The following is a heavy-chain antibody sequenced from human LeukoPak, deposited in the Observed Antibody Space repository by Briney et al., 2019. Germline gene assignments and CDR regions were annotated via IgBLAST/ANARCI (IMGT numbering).Heavy chain of an antibody. CDR3: ARGRGRWKLDSGRALTPNWFDP. J-gene: IGHJ5*02. CDR2: MNPNSGNT. D-gene: IGHD5-12*01. V-gene: IGHV1-8*01. Sequence: ASVNVSCKASGYTFTSYDINWVRQATGQGLEWMGWMNPNSGNTGYAQKFQGRVTMTRNTSISTAYMELSSLRSEDTAVYYCARGRGRWKLDSGRALTPNWFDPWGQGTLVTVSS. CDR1: GYTFTSYD.